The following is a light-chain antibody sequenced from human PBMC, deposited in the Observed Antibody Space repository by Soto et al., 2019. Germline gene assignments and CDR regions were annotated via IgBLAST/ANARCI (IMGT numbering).Light chain of an antibody. V-gene: IGKV3-20*01. CDR2: GAS. CDR1: QTVNSR. Sequence: EIVLTQSPATLSSSPGERATLSCRASQTVNSRLAWYQHKPGQAPRLLIYGASSRATGIPDRFSGSGSGTDFTLTISRLEPEDFAVYYCQQYGSSPRTFGQGTKVDI. J-gene: IGKJ1*01. CDR3: QQYGSSPRT.